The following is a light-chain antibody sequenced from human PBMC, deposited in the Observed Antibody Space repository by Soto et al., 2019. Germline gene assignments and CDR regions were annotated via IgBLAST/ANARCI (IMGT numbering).Light chain of an antibody. CDR3: QHRSNWLA. V-gene: IGKV3-11*01. CDR2: EAL. Sequence: ETVLTQSPATLSLSPGERATLSCRASRSISTYLAWYQQKPGQAPRLLIYEALNRATGIPARFSGSGSGTDFTLIITSLEPEDFAVYYCQHRSNWLAFGGGTKVDIK. J-gene: IGKJ4*01. CDR1: RSISTY.